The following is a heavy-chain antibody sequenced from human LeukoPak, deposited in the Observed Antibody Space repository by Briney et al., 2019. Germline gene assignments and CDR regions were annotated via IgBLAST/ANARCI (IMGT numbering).Heavy chain of an antibody. Sequence: GASVKVSCKVSGYTLTELSMHWVRQAPGKGLEWMGGFDPEDGETIYAQKFQGRVTMTEDTSTDTAYMELSSLRSGDTAVYYCATDRGYGDYPKYWGQGTLVTVSS. CDR2: FDPEDGET. CDR3: ATDRGYGDYPKY. J-gene: IGHJ4*02. D-gene: IGHD4-17*01. CDR1: GYTLTELS. V-gene: IGHV1-24*01.